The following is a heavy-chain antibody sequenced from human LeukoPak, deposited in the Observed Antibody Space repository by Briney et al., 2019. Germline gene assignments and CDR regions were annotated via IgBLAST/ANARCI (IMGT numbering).Heavy chain of an antibody. V-gene: IGHV3-23*01. CDR3: ARMTEIVVVITLDY. CDR2: ISGSGGST. J-gene: IGHJ4*02. D-gene: IGHD3-22*01. CDR1: GFTFSSYA. Sequence: VGSLRLSCAASGFTFSSYAMSWVRQAPGKGLEWVSAISGSGGSTYYADSVKGRFTISRDNSKNTLYLQMNSLRAEDTAVYYCARMTEIVVVITLDYWGQGTLVTVSS.